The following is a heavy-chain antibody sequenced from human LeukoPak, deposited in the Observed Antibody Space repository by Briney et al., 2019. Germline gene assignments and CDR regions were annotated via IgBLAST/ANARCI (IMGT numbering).Heavy chain of an antibody. CDR3: AKAYGSGNNYYYYMDV. V-gene: IGHV3-23*01. CDR1: GFTFSSCA. J-gene: IGHJ6*03. CDR2: ISGSGGST. D-gene: IGHD3-10*01. Sequence: GGSLRLSCAASGFTFSSCAMSWVRQAPGKGLEWASAISGSGGSTYYADSVKGRFTISRDNSKNTLCLQMNSLRAEDTAVYYCAKAYGSGNNYYYYMDVWGKGTTVTVSS.